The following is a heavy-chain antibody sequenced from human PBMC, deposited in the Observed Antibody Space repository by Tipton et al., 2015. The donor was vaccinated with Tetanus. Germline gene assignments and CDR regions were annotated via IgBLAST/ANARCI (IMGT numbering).Heavy chain of an antibody. CDR1: GVTVSGNY. Sequence: SGVTVSGNYMSWVRQAPGKGLEWVSVIYTGGSADYTDSVKGRFTISRDNSNNSLSLQMNSLRIDDTAVYYCAFRTNWRFSRGFDCWGQGIPVTVSS. CDR2: IYTGGSA. CDR3: AFRTNWRFSRGFDC. D-gene: IGHD1-20*01. J-gene: IGHJ4*02. V-gene: IGHV3-53*01.